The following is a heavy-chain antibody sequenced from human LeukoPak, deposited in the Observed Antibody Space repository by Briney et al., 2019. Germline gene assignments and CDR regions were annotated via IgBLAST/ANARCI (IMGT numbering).Heavy chain of an antibody. J-gene: IGHJ6*02. V-gene: IGHV4-4*07. CDR1: GGSISSYY. CDR3: ARDRRFGELFNYYYGMDV. D-gene: IGHD3-10*01. CDR2: IYTSGST. Sequence: SETLSLTCTVSGGSISSYYWSWIRQPAGKGLEWIGRIYTSGSTNYNPSLKSRVTMSVDTSKNQFSLKLSSVTAADTAVYYCARDRRFGELFNYYYGMDVWGQGTTVTVS.